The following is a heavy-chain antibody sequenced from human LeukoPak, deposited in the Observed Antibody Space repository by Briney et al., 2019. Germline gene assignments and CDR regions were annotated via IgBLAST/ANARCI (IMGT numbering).Heavy chain of an antibody. CDR1: GFTFSDYF. V-gene: IGHV3-11*04. J-gene: IGHJ4*02. CDR2: ITSSGTTT. D-gene: IGHD4-17*01. CDR3: ARGDEGDTTVLRGGYFDY. Sequence: GGSLRLSCAASGFTFSDYFMTWVRQAPGKGLEYISSITSSGTTTYYADSLKGRFTISRDNAKNSLYLQMDSLRAEDTAVYYCARGDEGDTTVLRGGYFDYWGQGTLVTVSS.